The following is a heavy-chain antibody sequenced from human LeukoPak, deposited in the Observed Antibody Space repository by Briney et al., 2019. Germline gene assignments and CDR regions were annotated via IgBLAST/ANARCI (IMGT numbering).Heavy chain of an antibody. CDR2: INTDGSST. J-gene: IGHJ4*02. D-gene: IGHD6-19*01. Sequence: GGSLRLSCAASGFTFSSWWMHWVRQAPGKGLAWVSRINTDGSSTSYADSVKGRFTIARDNAKNTLYLQMNSLRAEDTAVYCCSRAAVGVAVGYWGQGTLVTVSS. CDR1: GFTFSSWW. V-gene: IGHV3-74*01. CDR3: SRAAVGVAVGY.